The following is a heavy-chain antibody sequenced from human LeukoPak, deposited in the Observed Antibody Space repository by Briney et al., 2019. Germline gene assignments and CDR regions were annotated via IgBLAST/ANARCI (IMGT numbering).Heavy chain of an antibody. Sequence: ASVKVSCKASGYTFTGYYMHWVRQAPGQGLEWMGWINPNSGGTNYAQKFQGRVTMTRDTSISTAYMELSRLRSDDTAVYYCARARGATWAEYYYYGMDVWGHGTTVTVSS. CDR2: INPNSGGT. V-gene: IGHV1-2*02. D-gene: IGHD5-12*01. J-gene: IGHJ6*02. CDR3: ARARGATWAEYYYYGMDV. CDR1: GYTFTGYY.